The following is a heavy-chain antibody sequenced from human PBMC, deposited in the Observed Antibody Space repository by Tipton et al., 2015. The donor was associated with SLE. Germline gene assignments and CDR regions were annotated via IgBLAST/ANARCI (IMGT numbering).Heavy chain of an antibody. J-gene: IGHJ4*02. D-gene: IGHD3-3*02. CDR1: GFTFSTYG. CDR2: ISYDGSDK. Sequence: RSLRLSCAASGFTFSTYGVHWVRQAPGKGLEWVAIISYDGSDKYYADSVKGRFAISRDNSKNTLYLQMNSLRPEDTAVYYCARDSRSLALDYWGQGTLVTVSS. CDR3: ARDSRSLALDY. V-gene: IGHV3-30*03.